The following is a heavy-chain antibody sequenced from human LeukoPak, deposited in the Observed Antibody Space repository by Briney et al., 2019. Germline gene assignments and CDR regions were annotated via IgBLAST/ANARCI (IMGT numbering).Heavy chain of an antibody. V-gene: IGHV3-53*01. D-gene: IGHD3-3*01. CDR3: ARALASGYYSYFDD. CDR1: GLTFIAQY. J-gene: IGHJ4*02. Sequence: GGSLRLSCEVSGLTFIAQYMTWVRQAPGRGLESVSLIYSGDKTYYANSVKGRFIISRDPSKNAVYLQMNNVRAEDTAVYYCARALASGYYSYFDDWGQGTLVTVSS. CDR2: IYSGDKT.